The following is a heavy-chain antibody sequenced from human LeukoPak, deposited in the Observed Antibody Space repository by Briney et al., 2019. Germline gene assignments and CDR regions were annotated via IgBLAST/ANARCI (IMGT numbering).Heavy chain of an antibody. D-gene: IGHD2-2*01. V-gene: IGHV1-18*04. Sequence: ASVMVSCKASGYTFTSYGISWVRQAPGQGLEWMAWISANNGETRYAQNFQGRVTMTTDTSTSTAYLELRSLRSDDTAVYYCARVPPSAHQLLSSDYWGQGTQVTVPS. CDR3: ARVPPSAHQLLSSDY. CDR2: ISANNGET. CDR1: GYTFTSYG. J-gene: IGHJ4*02.